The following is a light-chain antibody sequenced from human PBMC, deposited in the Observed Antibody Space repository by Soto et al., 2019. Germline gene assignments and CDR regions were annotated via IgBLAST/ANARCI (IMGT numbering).Light chain of an antibody. Sequence: QSVLTQPPSVSGALGQRVTISCTGSTSNIGAGFDVHWYQQFPGTAPKLLIFGNNNRPSGVPDRFSGSKSGTSASLAITGLQAEDETDYYCASWDDSLSAVLFGGGTKVTVL. J-gene: IGLJ2*01. CDR3: ASWDDSLSAVL. V-gene: IGLV1-40*01. CDR1: TSNIGAGFD. CDR2: GNN.